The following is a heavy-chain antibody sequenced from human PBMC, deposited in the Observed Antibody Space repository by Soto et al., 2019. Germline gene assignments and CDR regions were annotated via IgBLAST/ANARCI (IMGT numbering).Heavy chain of an antibody. V-gene: IGHV3-23*01. Sequence: PGGSLGLSCAASGFTFSTYAMSWVRQAPGKGLEWVSAISGSGDSTYYADSVKGRFTISRDNSKNTLYLQMNSLRAEDTAVYYCAILNPYDSSGYPYWGQGTLVTVSS. D-gene: IGHD3-22*01. CDR3: AILNPYDSSGYPY. CDR2: ISGSGDST. J-gene: IGHJ4*02. CDR1: GFTFSTYA.